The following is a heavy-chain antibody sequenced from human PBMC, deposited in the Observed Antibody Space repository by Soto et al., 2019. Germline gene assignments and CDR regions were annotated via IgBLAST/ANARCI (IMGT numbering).Heavy chain of an antibody. CDR2: ISNSGGHT. Sequence: LRLSCAASGFTFSNYAMNWVRQAPGKGLEWVSTISNSGGHTYYADSVKGRFTISRDNSKSTLNLQMHSLRAEDTAIYYCAKGYHNYGGYSGYWGQGTLVTVSS. J-gene: IGHJ4*02. D-gene: IGHD4-17*01. V-gene: IGHV3-23*01. CDR1: GFTFSNYA. CDR3: AKGYHNYGGYSGY.